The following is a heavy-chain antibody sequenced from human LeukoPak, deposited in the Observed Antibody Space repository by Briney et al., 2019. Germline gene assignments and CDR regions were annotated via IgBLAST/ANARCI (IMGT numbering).Heavy chain of an antibody. Sequence: GGSLRLSCADSGFTFSRYWMHWIRQTPGKGLVWVSCISADGSVTRYADSVKGRFTISRDNTKSTLYLQMHSLRAEDTAVYYCATAGGDGSRMGFDPWGQGTLVTVSS. CDR1: GFTFSRYW. V-gene: IGHV3-74*01. CDR2: ISADGSVT. CDR3: ATAGGDGSRMGFDP. J-gene: IGHJ5*02. D-gene: IGHD2-15*01.